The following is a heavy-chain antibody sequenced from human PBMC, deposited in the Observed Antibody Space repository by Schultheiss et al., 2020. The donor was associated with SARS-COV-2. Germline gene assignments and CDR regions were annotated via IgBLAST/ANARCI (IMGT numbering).Heavy chain of an antibody. CDR2: INSDGSST. CDR1: GFTFSSYW. Sequence: GGSLRLSCAASGFTFSSYWMHWVRQAPGKGLVWVSRINSDGSSTSYADSVKGRFTISRDNAKNTLYLQMNSLRAEDTAVYYCARGYCSSTSCSLTYYYYGMDVWGQGTTVTVSS. D-gene: IGHD2-2*01. V-gene: IGHV3-74*01. CDR3: ARGYCSSTSCSLTYYYYGMDV. J-gene: IGHJ6*02.